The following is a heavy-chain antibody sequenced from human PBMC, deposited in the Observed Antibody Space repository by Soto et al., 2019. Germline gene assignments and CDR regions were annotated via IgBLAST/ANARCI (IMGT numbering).Heavy chain of an antibody. CDR1: NVSISSSY. CDR3: ARDFAGRGPFDP. V-gene: IGHV4-59*01. CDR2: VYYTGTI. Sequence: PSETLSLTCSVSNVSISSSYWNWRRQAPGKGLEWIGFVYYTGTIKYNPSLKSRVTISVDTSRNEFSLRLTSVTTADTAFYFCARDFAGRGPFDPWGPGTGHRLL. J-gene: IGHJ5*01. D-gene: IGHD1-26*01.